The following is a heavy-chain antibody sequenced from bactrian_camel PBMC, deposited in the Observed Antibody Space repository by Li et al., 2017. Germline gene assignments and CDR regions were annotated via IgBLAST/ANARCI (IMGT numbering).Heavy chain of an antibody. CDR1: GYTYNRNC. J-gene: IGHJ6*01. CDR2: IATGSGNT. Sequence: HVQLVESGGGSEQAGGSLRLSCAATGYTYNRNCMAWFRQAPGKEREGVARIATGSGNTYYADSVKGRFTISQDNAKNTVYLQMNSLKPEDTAMYYCAARGPYCYTKLSVRDFTYWGQGTQVTVS. V-gene: IGHV3S1*01. D-gene: IGHD2*01. CDR3: AARGPYCYTKLSVRDFTY.